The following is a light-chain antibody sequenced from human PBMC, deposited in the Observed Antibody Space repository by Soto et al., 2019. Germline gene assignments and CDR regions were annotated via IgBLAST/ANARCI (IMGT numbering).Light chain of an antibody. CDR3: QSYDSDNYVV. CDR1: SSNIGGNP. J-gene: IGLJ2*01. CDR2: RND. Sequence: QSVLTQPPSASGTPGQRVTIPCSGSSSNIGGNPVYWFQQLPGTAPKLLIYRNDQRASGVPDRVSGSKSGTSASLAISGLQAEDESDYYCQSYDSDNYVVFGGGTKVTVL. V-gene: IGLV1-44*01.